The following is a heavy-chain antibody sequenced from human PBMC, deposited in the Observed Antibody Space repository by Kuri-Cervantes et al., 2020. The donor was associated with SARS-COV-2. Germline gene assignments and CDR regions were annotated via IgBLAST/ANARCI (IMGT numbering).Heavy chain of an antibody. CDR2: IYHSGST. V-gene: IGHV4-4*02. D-gene: IGHD2-2*02. J-gene: IGHJ6*02. CDR1: GGSISSSNW. Sequence: GSLRLSCVVSGGSISSSNWWSWVRQPPGKGLEWIGEIYHSGSTNYNPSLKSRVTILVDKSKNQFSLKLSSVTAADTAAYYCARVLWDCSRTNCYRYYYYGMDVWGQGTTVTVSS. CDR3: ARVLWDCSRTNCYRYYYYGMDV.